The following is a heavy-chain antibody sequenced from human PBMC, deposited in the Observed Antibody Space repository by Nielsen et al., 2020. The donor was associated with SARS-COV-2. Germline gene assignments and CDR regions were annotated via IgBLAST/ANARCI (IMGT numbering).Heavy chain of an antibody. V-gene: IGHV3-23*01. CDR2: ISGSGGST. J-gene: IGHJ4*02. D-gene: IGHD6-6*01. CDR1: GFTFSSYA. CDR3: AGHSSSSDYYFDY. Sequence: GGSLRLSCAASGFTFSSYAMSWVRQAPGKGLESVSAISGSGGSTYYADSVKGRFTISRDNSKNTLYLQMNSLRAEDTAVYYCAGHSSSSDYYFDYWGQGTLVTVSS.